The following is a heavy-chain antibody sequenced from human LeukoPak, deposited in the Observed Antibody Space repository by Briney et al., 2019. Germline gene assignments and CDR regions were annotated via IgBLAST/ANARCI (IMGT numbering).Heavy chain of an antibody. CDR1: GGTFSSYA. J-gene: IGHJ4*02. CDR2: IIPIFGTA. D-gene: IGHD5-12*01. CDR3: ASSRDQNRLYSGYDFLCVDY. V-gene: IGHV1-69*06. Sequence: SVKVSCKASGGTFSSYAISWVRQAPGQGLEWMGGIIPIFGTANYAQKFQGRVTITADKSTSTAYMELRSLRSEDTAVYYCASSRDQNRLYSGYDFLCVDYWGQGTLVTVSS.